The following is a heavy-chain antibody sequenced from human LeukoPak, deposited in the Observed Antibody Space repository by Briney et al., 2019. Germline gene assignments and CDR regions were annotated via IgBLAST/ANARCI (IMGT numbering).Heavy chain of an antibody. J-gene: IGHJ4*02. CDR3: ARDQYSSGWTLPLPRFDY. V-gene: IGHV1-18*04. D-gene: IGHD6-19*01. CDR1: GYTFTSYG. Sequence: GASVKVSCKASGYTFTSYGISWARQAPGQGLEWMGWISAYNGNTNYAQKLQGRVTMTTDTSTSTAYMELRSLRSDDTAVYYCARDQYSSGWTLPLPRFDYWGQGTLVTVSS. CDR2: ISAYNGNT.